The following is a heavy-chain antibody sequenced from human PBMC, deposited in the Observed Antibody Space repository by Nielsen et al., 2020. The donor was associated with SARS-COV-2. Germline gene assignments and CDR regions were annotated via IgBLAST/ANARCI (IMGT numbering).Heavy chain of an antibody. D-gene: IGHD3-10*01. J-gene: IGHJ5*02. CDR3: ARVRSSSGIWFDP. CDR2: VNPNSGAT. V-gene: IGHV1-2*06. Sequence: ASVKVSCKASGYTFTTNYIHWVRQAPGQGPEWMGRVNPNSGATNYAQKFQGRVTLTRDTSINTTYMELNRLTSDDTAVYYCARVRSSSGIWFDPWGQGTLVVVSS. CDR1: GYTFTTNY.